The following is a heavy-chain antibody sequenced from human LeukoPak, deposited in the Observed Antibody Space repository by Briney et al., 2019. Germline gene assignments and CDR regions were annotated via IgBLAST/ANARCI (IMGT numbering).Heavy chain of an antibody. CDR2: INHSGST. J-gene: IGHJ4*02. V-gene: IGHV4-34*01. D-gene: IGHD5-18*01. CDR1: GGSFNGYY. Sequence: TSETLFLTCAVYGGSFNGYYWSWIRQPPGKGLEWIGEINHSGSTNYNPSLKSRVTISVDTSKNQFSLKLSSVTAADTAVYYCARGGLDTKRGGYFDFWGQGILVTVSS. CDR3: ARGGLDTKRGGYFDF.